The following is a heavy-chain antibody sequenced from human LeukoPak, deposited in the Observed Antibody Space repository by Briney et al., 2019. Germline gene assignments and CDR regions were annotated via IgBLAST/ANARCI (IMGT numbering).Heavy chain of an antibody. J-gene: IGHJ4*02. CDR1: GGTFSSYA. D-gene: IGHD1-26*01. CDR2: IIPIFGTA. Sequence: GSSVKVSCKASGGTFSSYAISWVRQAPGQGLEWMGGIIPIFGTANYAQKFQGRVTITTDESTSTACMELSSLRSEDTAVYYCARVPGSYWGMEGYYFDYWGQGTLVTVSS. CDR3: ARVPGSYWGMEGYYFDY. V-gene: IGHV1-69*05.